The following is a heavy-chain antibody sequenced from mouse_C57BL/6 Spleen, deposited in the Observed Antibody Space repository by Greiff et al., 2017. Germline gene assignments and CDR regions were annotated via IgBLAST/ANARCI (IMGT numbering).Heavy chain of an antibody. D-gene: IGHD1-1*01. J-gene: IGHJ4*01. CDR2: IYPRSGNT. Sequence: VQLQESGAELARPGASVKLSCKASGYTFTSYGISWVKQRTGQGLEWIGEIYPRSGNTYYNEKFKGKATLTADKSSSTAYMELRSLTSEDSAVYFCANYGSSYEYAMDYWGQGTSVTVSS. V-gene: IGHV1-81*01. CDR3: ANYGSSYEYAMDY. CDR1: GYTFTSYG.